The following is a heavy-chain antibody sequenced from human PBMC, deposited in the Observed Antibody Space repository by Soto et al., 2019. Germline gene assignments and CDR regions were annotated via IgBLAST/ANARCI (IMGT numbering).Heavy chain of an antibody. D-gene: IGHD6-13*01. J-gene: IGHJ4*02. V-gene: IGHV4-4*02. CDR2: IYHSGST. CDR3: ARRGRGAAGTFY. Sequence: SETLSLTCAVSSGSISSSNWWSWVRQPPGKGLEWIGEIYHSGSTNYNPSLKSRVTISVDKSKNQFSLKLSSVTAADTAVYYCARRGRGAAGTFYWGQGTLVTVSS. CDR1: SGSISSSNW.